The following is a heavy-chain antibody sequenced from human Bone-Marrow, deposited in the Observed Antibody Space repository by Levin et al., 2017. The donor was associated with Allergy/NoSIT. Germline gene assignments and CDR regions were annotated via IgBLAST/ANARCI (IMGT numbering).Heavy chain of an antibody. J-gene: IGHJ6*02. Sequence: GESLKISCAASGFTFSDYYMSWIRQAPGKGLEWVSYISSSGSTIYYADSVKGRFTISRDNAKNSLYLQMNSLRAEDTAVYYCAGSHCSSTSCHKDPNYDGMDGWGQGTTVTVSS. D-gene: IGHD2-2*02. V-gene: IGHV3-11*01. CDR2: ISSSGSTI. CDR1: GFTFSDYY. CDR3: AGSHCSSTSCHKDPNYDGMDG.